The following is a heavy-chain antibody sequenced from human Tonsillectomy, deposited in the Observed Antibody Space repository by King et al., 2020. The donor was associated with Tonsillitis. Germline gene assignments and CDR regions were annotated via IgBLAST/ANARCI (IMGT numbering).Heavy chain of an antibody. CDR1: GFTFSDYY. D-gene: IGHD4-17*01. Sequence: VQLVESGGGLVKPGVSLRLSCAASGFTFSDYYMSWIRQAPGKGQYGVSHIGNSGTYTNYADAVKGRFSISRDNAKNSVYLQMNSLRAEDTAVYYCARDISNYGFDYWGQGTLVTVSS. V-gene: IGHV3-11*05. J-gene: IGHJ4*02. CDR2: IGNSGTYT. CDR3: ARDISNYGFDY.